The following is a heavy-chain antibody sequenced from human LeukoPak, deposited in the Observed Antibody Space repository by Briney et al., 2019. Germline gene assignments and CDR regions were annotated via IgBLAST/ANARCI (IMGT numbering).Heavy chain of an antibody. CDR3: ARCIAAAGTLTSWFDP. CDR1: GGTFSSYA. CDR2: IIPIFGTA. V-gene: IGHV1-69*13. Sequence: SVKVSCKASGGTFSSYAISRVRQAPGQGLEWMGGIIPIFGTANYAQKFQGRVTITADESTSTAYMELSSLRSEDTAVYYCARCIAAAGTLTSWFDPWGQGTLVTVSS. J-gene: IGHJ5*02. D-gene: IGHD6-13*01.